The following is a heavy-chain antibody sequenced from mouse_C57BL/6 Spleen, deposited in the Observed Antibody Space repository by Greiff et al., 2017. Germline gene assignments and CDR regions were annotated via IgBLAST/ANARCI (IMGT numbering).Heavy chain of an antibody. D-gene: IGHD1-1*01. V-gene: IGHV1-9*01. CDR2: LLPAHGST. J-gene: IGHJ1*03. CDR3: AGGGLYGSSPLWYFDV. CDR1: GYTFTGYW. Sequence: QVQLKESGAELMKPGASVKLSCKATGYTFTGYWIERVKQRPGHGLEWIGELLPAHGSTNYNEKFKGKATFTVDTSYNTAYMQLSSLTTGDSSSYYCAGGGLYGSSPLWYFDVWGTGTTVTVAS.